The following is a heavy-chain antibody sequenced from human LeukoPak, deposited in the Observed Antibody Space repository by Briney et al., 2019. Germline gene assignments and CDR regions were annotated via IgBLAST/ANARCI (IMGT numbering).Heavy chain of an antibody. J-gene: IGHJ5*02. CDR1: GYTFTSYD. D-gene: IGHD3-10*01. V-gene: IGHV1-8*01. CDR2: MNPNSGNT. Sequence: GASVKVSCKASGYTFTSYDINWVRQATGQGLEWIGWMNPNSGNTGYAQKFQGRVTMTRNTSISTAYMELSSLRSEDTAVYYCTRDSDYYGSGSYYNFDPWGQGTLVTVSS. CDR3: TRDSDYYGSGSYYNFDP.